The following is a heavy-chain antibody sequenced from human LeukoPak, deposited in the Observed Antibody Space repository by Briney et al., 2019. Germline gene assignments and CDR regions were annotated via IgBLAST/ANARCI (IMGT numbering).Heavy chain of an antibody. CDR1: GFTFSNYW. Sequence: PGGSLRLSCAASGFTFSNYWMNWVRQAPGKGLEWVATIKQDGNEKYYVDSVKGRFTISRDNAKNSLYLLMNSLRADDTAVYYCARELGRISGRYDTLAYWGQGTLVTVSS. D-gene: IGHD1-26*01. V-gene: IGHV3-7*01. CDR2: IKQDGNEK. J-gene: IGHJ4*02. CDR3: ARELGRISGRYDTLAY.